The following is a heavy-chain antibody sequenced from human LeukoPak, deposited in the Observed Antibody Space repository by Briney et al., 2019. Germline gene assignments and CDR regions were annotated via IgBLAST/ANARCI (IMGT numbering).Heavy chain of an antibody. J-gene: IGHJ3*02. CDR2: IYYSGST. V-gene: IGHV4-39*07. Sequence: SETLSLTCTVSGGSISSISYYWGWIRQPPGKGLEWIGSIYYSGSTYYNPSLKSRVTISVDTSKNQFSLKLSSVTAADTAVYYCARFGANYDILTGYSGFWAFDIWGQGTMVTVSS. D-gene: IGHD3-9*01. CDR3: ARFGANYDILTGYSGFWAFDI. CDR1: GGSISSISYY.